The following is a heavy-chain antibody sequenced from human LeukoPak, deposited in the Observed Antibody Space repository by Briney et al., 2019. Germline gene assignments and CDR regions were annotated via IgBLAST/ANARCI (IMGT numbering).Heavy chain of an antibody. CDR1: GFTFSSYR. Sequence: GGSLRLSCAASGFTFSSYRMNWVRQAPGKGLEWVSSISSSSSYIYYADSVKGRFTICSDNDKNSLYLQMNSLRAEDTAVYYCAREQITGWYNYWGQGTLVTVSS. V-gene: IGHV3-21*01. J-gene: IGHJ4*02. D-gene: IGHD6-19*01. CDR2: ISSSSSYI. CDR3: AREQITGWYNY.